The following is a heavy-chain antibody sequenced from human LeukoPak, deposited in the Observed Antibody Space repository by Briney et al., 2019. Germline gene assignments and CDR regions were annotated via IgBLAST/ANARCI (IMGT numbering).Heavy chain of an antibody. CDR3: GRGDQDY. V-gene: IGHV3-7*01. Sequence: GGSLRLSCTASGFTFSDYWMDWVRQAPGKGLEWVANINQAGTDKYYVDSVKGRFTISRDNAKNSLYLQMNSLRAEDTAVYYCGRGDQDYWGQGALVTVSS. J-gene: IGHJ4*02. D-gene: IGHD2-2*01. CDR1: GFTFSDYW. CDR2: INQAGTDK.